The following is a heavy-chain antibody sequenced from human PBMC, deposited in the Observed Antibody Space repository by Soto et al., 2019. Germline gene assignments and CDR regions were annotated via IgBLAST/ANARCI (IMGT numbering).Heavy chain of an antibody. D-gene: IGHD3-10*01. CDR1: GGSISSGDYY. CDR3: ARVPLWFGELYLDY. J-gene: IGHJ4*02. Sequence: TSETLSLTCTVSGGSISSGDYYWSWIRQPPGKGLEWIGYIYYSGSTYYNPSLKSRVTISVDTSKNQFSLKLSSVTAADTAVYYCARVPLWFGELYLDYWGQGTLVTVSS. V-gene: IGHV4-30-4*01. CDR2: IYYSGST.